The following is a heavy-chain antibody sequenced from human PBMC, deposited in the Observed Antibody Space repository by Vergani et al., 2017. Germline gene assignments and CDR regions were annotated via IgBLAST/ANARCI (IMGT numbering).Heavy chain of an antibody. Sequence: QVQLVQSGAEVKKPGASVKVSCKASGYTFTGYYMHWVRQAPGQGLEWMGWINPNSGGTNYAQKFQGRVTMTRDTSTDTAYMELSSLRPEDTALYYCAIVTDYYDSSGYYLDYWGQGTLVTVSS. V-gene: IGHV1-2*02. CDR1: GYTFTGYY. CDR3: AIVTDYYDSSGYYLDY. J-gene: IGHJ4*02. D-gene: IGHD3-22*01. CDR2: INPNSGGT.